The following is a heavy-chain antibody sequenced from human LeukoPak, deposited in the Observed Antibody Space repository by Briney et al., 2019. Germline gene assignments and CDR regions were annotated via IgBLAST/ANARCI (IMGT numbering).Heavy chain of an antibody. J-gene: IGHJ4*02. D-gene: IGHD2-8*01. CDR3: ARSLCTNGVCYTRLGDY. Sequence: ASVKVSCKASGYTFTGHYMHWVRQAPGQGLEWMGRINPNSGGTNYAQKFQGRVTMTRDTSISTAYMELSRLRSDDTAVYYCARSLCTNGVCYTRLGDYWGQGTLVTVSS. CDR1: GYTFTGHY. CDR2: INPNSGGT. V-gene: IGHV1-2*06.